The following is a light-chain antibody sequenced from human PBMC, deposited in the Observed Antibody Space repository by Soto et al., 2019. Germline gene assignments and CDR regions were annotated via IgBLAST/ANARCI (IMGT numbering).Light chain of an antibody. CDR3: TSYTSSSTDV. J-gene: IGLJ1*01. CDR1: SSDIGGYNY. V-gene: IGLV2-14*01. CDR2: GVT. Sequence: LTQPASVSESPGQSITISCAGTSSDIGGYNYVSWYQQHPDKAPKLMIYGVTNRPSGVSDRFSGSKSGNSASLTISGLQAEDEADYYCTSYTSSSTDVFGTGTKVTVL.